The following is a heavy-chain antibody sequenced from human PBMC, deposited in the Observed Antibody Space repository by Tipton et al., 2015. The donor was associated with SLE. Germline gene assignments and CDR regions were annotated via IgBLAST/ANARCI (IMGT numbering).Heavy chain of an antibody. V-gene: IGHV3-23*01. CDR2: VSGGGGTT. J-gene: IGHJ2*01. CDR1: GFTFSDYA. D-gene: IGHD4-17*01. Sequence: GSLRLSCAASGFTFSDYAMAWVRQAPGKGLEWVSTVSGGGGTTYYADSVKGRFTISRDNSKNSLNLQMNSLRDEDTAVYYCAKDGRGDYTFGWYFDLWGRGSLVTVSS. CDR3: AKDGRGDYTFGWYFDL.